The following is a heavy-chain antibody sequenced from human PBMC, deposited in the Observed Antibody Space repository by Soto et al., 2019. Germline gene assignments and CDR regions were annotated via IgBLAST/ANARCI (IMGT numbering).Heavy chain of an antibody. CDR3: ARARQYKDPSGSPHGAFDI. D-gene: IGHD3-22*01. CDR1: CTSISSDY. V-gene: IGHV4-59*01. CDR2: IGYSGST. J-gene: IGHJ3*02. Sequence: PSETLALACTAGCTSISSDYWGGGREPAGRVVELGWCIGYSGSTNYNPSLKSRVTISADTSKSKFSLELRSVSAADTAVYYCARARQYKDPSGSPHGAFDIWGQGTMVTGSS.